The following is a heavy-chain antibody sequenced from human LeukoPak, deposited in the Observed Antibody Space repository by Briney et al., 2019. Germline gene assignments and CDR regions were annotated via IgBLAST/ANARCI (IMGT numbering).Heavy chain of an antibody. J-gene: IGHJ3*02. CDR1: GYTFSRTYW. CDR2: IYPHDSDT. D-gene: IGHD3-3*01. CDR3: ARQSFLGWAPTHDAFDI. V-gene: IGHV5-51*01. Sequence: GESLKISCKASGYTFSRTYWIGWVRQMPGRGLEWVGLIYPHDSDTRYSPSFQGQVTISADTSITTAYLQWSSLKASDTAMYYCARQSFLGWAPTHDAFDIWGQGTMVTVSS.